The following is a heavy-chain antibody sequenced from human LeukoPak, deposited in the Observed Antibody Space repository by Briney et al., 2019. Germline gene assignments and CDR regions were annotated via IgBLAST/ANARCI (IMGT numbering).Heavy chain of an antibody. CDR1: GFTFSSYA. CDR2: ICGSGGST. D-gene: IGHD6-6*01. V-gene: IGHV3-23*01. CDR3: AKDQIAALNGLYYFDY. Sequence: GGSLRLSCAASGFTFSSYAMSWVRQAPGKGLEWVSAICGSGGSTYYADSVKGRFTISRDNSKNTLYLQMNSLRAEDTAVYYCAKDQIAALNGLYYFDYWGQGTLVTVSS. J-gene: IGHJ4*02.